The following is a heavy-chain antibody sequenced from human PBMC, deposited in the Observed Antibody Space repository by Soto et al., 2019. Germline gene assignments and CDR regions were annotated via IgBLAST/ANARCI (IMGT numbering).Heavy chain of an antibody. CDR2: ISAYSGNT. D-gene: IGHD6-6*01. CDR1: GFTFTNYG. V-gene: IGHV1-18*01. CDR3: ARGGSASDFDR. Sequence: ASVKVSCKTSGFTFTNYGINWVRQAPGQGLEWMGWISAYSGNTNYAQKFQGRVTVTTDTSTTTAYMELRSLRSDDTAVYYCARGGSASDFDRWGQGTLVTVSS. J-gene: IGHJ4*02.